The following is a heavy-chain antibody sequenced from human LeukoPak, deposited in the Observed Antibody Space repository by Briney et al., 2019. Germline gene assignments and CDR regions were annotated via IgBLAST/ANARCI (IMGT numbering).Heavy chain of an antibody. D-gene: IGHD6-13*01. CDR3: ARNVGYSSSWSDSYYYGMDV. V-gene: IGHV4-34*01. CDR1: GGSFSGYY. J-gene: IGHJ6*02. Sequence: PSETLSLTCAVCGGSFSGYYWSWIRQPPGKGLEWIGEINHSGSTNYNPSLKSRVTISVDTSKNQFSLKLSSVTAADTAVYYCARNVGYSSSWSDSYYYGMDVWGQGTTVTVSS. CDR2: INHSGST.